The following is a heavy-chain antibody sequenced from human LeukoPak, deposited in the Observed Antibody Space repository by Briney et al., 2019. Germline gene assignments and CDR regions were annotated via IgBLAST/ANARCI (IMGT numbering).Heavy chain of an antibody. CDR1: GFTYNSYA. CDR3: VRSAFHAGSGNYYDY. D-gene: IGHD3-22*01. J-gene: IGHJ4*02. V-gene: IGHV3-23*01. Sequence: PGGSLRLSGAASGFTYNSYALSWVRQAPGKGLEWVSAISGNDDNKYYADSVKGRFTISRDNAENTLYLQMNSLRVEDTAVYYCVRSAFHAGSGNYYDYWGQGTLVTVSS. CDR2: ISGNDDNK.